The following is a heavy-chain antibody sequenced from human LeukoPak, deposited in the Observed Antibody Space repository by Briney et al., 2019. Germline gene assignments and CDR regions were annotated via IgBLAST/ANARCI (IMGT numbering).Heavy chain of an antibody. D-gene: IGHD1-26*01. Sequence: GGSLRLSCAASGFTFSSYSMNWVRQAPGKGLEWVSGISWNSGSIGYADSVKGRFTISRDNAKNSLYLQMNSLRAEDTALYYCAKDRGAYSGSYYFDYWGQGTLVTVSS. CDR3: AKDRGAYSGSYYFDY. CDR2: ISWNSGSI. J-gene: IGHJ4*02. CDR1: GFTFSSYS. V-gene: IGHV3-9*01.